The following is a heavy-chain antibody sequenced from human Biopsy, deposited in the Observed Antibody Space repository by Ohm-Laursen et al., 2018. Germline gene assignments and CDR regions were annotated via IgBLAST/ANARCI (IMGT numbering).Heavy chain of an antibody. CDR3: TNHYCGGITCLMNF. CDR2: ISSSGNST. V-gene: IGHV3-23*01. Sequence: SLRLSCSASGFTFATYGMSWVRQAPGKGLEWVSGISSSGNSTYYAGSVKGRFTISRDNSKNTPYLQMNSLRAEDTAVYFCTNHYCGGITCLMNFWGQGTLVTVSS. D-gene: IGHD2-21*01. J-gene: IGHJ4*02. CDR1: GFTFATYG.